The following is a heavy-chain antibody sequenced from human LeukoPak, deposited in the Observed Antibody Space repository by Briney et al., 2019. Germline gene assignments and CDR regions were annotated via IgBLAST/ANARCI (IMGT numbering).Heavy chain of an antibody. D-gene: IGHD6-19*01. J-gene: IGHJ4*02. Sequence: GASVKVSCKASGGTFSSYAISWVRQAPGQGLEWMGGXIPIFGTANYAQKFQGRVTITADESTSTAYMELSSLRSEDTAVYYCASRAASSGWYGRAEDYWGQGTLVTVSS. V-gene: IGHV1-69*13. CDR3: ASRAASSGWYGRAEDY. CDR1: GGTFSSYA. CDR2: XIPIFGTA.